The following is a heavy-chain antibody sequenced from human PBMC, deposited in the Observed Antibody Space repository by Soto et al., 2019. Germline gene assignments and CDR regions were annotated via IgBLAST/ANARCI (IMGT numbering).Heavy chain of an antibody. CDR3: ARGRMVVVTAAIRYYYYYGMDV. Sequence: SETLSLTCAVYGGSFSGYYWSWIRQPPGKGLEWIGEINHSGSTNYNTSLKSRVNISGDTSKNRFYLKLSSVTAADTAVYSCARGRMVVVTAAIRYYYYYGMDVWGQGTTVTVSS. J-gene: IGHJ6*02. CDR1: GGSFSGYY. V-gene: IGHV4-34*01. D-gene: IGHD2-2*02. CDR2: INHSGST.